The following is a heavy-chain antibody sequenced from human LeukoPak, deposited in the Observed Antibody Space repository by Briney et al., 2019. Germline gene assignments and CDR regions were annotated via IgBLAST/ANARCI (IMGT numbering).Heavy chain of an antibody. CDR1: GVSVTSGSYY. CDR2: ISYRGST. CDR3: ARVHIRAYSYGYYVGY. J-gene: IGHJ4*02. D-gene: IGHD5-18*01. Sequence: PTETLSLTCSVSGVSVTSGSYYWSWIRQPPGKELEWIAYISYRGSTNYNPSLKSRVTISVDTSKNQFSLKLSSVTAADTAVFYCARVHIRAYSYGYYVGYWGQGTLVTVSS. V-gene: IGHV4-61*01.